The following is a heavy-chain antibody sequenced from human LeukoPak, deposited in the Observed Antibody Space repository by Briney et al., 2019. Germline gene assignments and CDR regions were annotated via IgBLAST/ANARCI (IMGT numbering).Heavy chain of an antibody. D-gene: IGHD3-22*01. CDR2: ISAYNGNT. V-gene: IGHV1-18*01. J-gene: IGHJ4*02. CDR1: GYTFTSYG. CDR3: VRDSHYYDRSGYPDY. Sequence: ASVKVSCKASGYTFTSYGISWVRQAPGQGLEWMGWISAYNGNTNYAQKFQGRVTMTTDTSASTAYMELRSLRSDDTAVYYCVRDSHYYDRSGYPDYWGQGTLVTVSS.